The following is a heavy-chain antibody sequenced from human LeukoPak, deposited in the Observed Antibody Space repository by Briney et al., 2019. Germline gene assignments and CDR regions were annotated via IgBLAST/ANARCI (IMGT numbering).Heavy chain of an antibody. CDR1: GGSFSGYY. D-gene: IGHD3-10*01. V-gene: IGHV4-34*01. CDR2: INHSGIT. CDR3: GGQNEGWFGGQEVY. Sequence: SGSLSLTCAVYGGSFSGYYWSWIRQPPGKGLEWVGEINHSGITNYNPSLKRRVTISSETTKNHFSFKVTSMTSADTAVEYCGGQNEGWFGGQEVYWGQGSLVTVSS. J-gene: IGHJ4*02.